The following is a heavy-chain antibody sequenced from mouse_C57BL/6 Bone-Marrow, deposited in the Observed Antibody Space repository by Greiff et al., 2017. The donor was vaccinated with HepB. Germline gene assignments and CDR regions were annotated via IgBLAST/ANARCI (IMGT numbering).Heavy chain of an antibody. CDR3: AKNYGSSYNFDY. Sequence: EVHLVESGPGLVKPSQSLSLTCSVTGYSITSGYYWNWIRQFPGNKLEWMGYISYDGSNNYNPSLKNRISITRDTSKNQFFLKLNSVTTEDTATYYCAKNYGSSYNFDYWGQGTTLTVSS. CDR2: ISYDGSN. D-gene: IGHD1-1*01. J-gene: IGHJ2*01. CDR1: GYSITSGYY. V-gene: IGHV3-6*01.